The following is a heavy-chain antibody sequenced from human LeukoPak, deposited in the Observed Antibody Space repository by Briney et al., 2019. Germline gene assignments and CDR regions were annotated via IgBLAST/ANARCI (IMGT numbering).Heavy chain of an antibody. CDR2: IYPGDSDT. CDR3: ARREGYSEVANWFDP. V-gene: IGHV5-51*01. CDR1: GYSFTSYW. D-gene: IGHD6-13*01. Sequence: GESLKISCKGSGYSFTSYWIGWVRQVPGKGLEWMGIIYPGDSDTRYSPSFQGQVTISADKSISTAYLQWSSLKASDTAMYYCARREGYSEVANWFDPWGQGTLVTVSS. J-gene: IGHJ5*02.